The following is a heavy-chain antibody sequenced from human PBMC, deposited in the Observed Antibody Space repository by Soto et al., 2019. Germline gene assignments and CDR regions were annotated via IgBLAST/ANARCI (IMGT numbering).Heavy chain of an antibody. V-gene: IGHV4-30-4*01. CDR1: GGSISSGDYY. D-gene: IGHD5-12*01. Sequence: SETLSLTCTVSGGSISSGDYYWSWIRQPPGKGLEWIGYIYYSGSTYYNPSLKSRVTISVDTSKNQFSLKLSSVTAADTAVYYCARGPYRGYSGYDSNYWGQGTLVTVSS. CDR3: ARGPYRGYSGYDSNY. J-gene: IGHJ4*02. CDR2: IYYSGST.